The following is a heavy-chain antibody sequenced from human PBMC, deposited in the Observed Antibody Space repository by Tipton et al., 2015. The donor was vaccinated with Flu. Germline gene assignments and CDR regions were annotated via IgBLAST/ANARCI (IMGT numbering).Heavy chain of an antibody. D-gene: IGHD2-21*01. Sequence: TLSLTCTVSGGSIGSYYWSWIRQPPGKGLEWIGYIYYSGSTNYNPSLKSRVTISVDTSKNQFSLKLSSVTAADTAVYYCAREIPGSPLDAFDIWGQGTMVTVSS. J-gene: IGHJ3*02. CDR1: GGSIGSYY. CDR2: IYYSGST. V-gene: IGHV4-59*01. CDR3: AREIPGSPLDAFDI.